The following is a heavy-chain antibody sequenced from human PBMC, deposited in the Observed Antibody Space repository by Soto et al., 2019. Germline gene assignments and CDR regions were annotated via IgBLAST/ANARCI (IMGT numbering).Heavy chain of an antibody. CDR3: ARDFTDSSGPTLGMGV. J-gene: IGHJ6*02. Sequence: SETLSLTYTVSGGSISSGGYYWSWIRQHPGKGLEWIGYIYYSGSTYYNPSLKSRVTISVDTSKNQFSLKLSSVTAADTAVYYCARDFTDSSGPTLGMGVWGQGTTVTVSS. CDR2: IYYSGST. CDR1: GGSISSGGYY. D-gene: IGHD6-19*01. V-gene: IGHV4-31*03.